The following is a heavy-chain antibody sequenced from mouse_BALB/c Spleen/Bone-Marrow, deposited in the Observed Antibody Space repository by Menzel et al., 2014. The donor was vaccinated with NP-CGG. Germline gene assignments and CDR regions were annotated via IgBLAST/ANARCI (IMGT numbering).Heavy chain of an antibody. D-gene: IGHD1-1*01. J-gene: IGHJ2*01. Sequence: EVNVVESGGDLVRPGGSLKLSCSASGFAFSSYDMSWVRQTPEKRLEWVAYISSGGGSTYYPDTVEGRFTISRDNAKNTLYLQMSSLKSEDTAMYYCARHRYGFDYWGQGTTLTVSS. V-gene: IGHV5-12-1*01. CDR1: GFAFSSYD. CDR2: ISSGGGST. CDR3: ARHRYGFDY.